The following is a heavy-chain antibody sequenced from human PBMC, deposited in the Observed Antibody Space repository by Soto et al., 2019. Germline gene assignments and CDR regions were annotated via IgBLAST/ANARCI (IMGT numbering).Heavy chain of an antibody. Sequence: PGGSLRLSCAASGFTFSDYSMSWVRQSPGRGLEGVANIRRDGSEEDYVGSMRGRLTISRDNAKNSLYLQMNSLRAEDTAVYYCARVYYESRGRNKYRDFDLWGQGTMVTVSS. V-gene: IGHV3-7*01. CDR3: ARVYYESRGRNKYRDFDL. D-gene: IGHD3-22*01. J-gene: IGHJ3*01. CDR2: IRRDGSEE. CDR1: GFTFSDYS.